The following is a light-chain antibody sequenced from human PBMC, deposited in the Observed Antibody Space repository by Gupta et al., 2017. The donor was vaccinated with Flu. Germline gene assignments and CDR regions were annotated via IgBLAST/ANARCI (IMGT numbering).Light chain of an antibody. Sequence: DIQMTQYPSSLSASVGDRVTITCLASQSISSYLNWYQQKPGKAPKLLIYAASRLKSGVPSRFSGSGSGTDFTLTISRLQPEDFATYYCQQRDSTPWTFGQGTKVEIK. CDR2: AAS. J-gene: IGKJ1*01. CDR3: QQRDSTPWT. V-gene: IGKV1-39*01. CDR1: QSISSY.